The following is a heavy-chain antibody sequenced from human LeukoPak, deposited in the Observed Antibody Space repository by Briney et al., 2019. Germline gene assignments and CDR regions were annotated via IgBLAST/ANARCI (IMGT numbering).Heavy chain of an antibody. CDR3: ARGAAIGYFQH. J-gene: IGHJ1*01. CDR1: GGSFSGYY. CDR2: INHSGST. D-gene: IGHD2-21*01. Sequence: SETLSLTCAVYGGSFSGYYWSWIRQPPGKGLEWIGEINHSGSTNYNPSLKSRVTMSVDTSKNQFSLKLSSVTAADTAVYYCARGAAIGYFQHWGQGTLVTVSS. V-gene: IGHV4-34*01.